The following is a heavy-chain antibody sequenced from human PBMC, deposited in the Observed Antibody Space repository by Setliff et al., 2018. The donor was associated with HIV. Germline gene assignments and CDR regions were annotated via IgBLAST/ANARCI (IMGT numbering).Heavy chain of an antibody. CDR3: VREDPRLYWFDP. D-gene: IGHD6-6*01. CDR2: IYHNGNT. V-gene: IGHV4-38-2*02. CDR1: GYSISSGYY. Sequence: SETLSLTCDVSGYSISSGYYWGWIRQPPGKGLEWIANIYHNGNTHYNPSVKSRVTISVDTSKNQFSLRLSSVTAADTAVYYCVREDPRLYWFDPWGQGTLVTVS. J-gene: IGHJ5*02.